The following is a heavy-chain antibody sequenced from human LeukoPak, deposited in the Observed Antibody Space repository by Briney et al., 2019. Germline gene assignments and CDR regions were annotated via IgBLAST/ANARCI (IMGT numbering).Heavy chain of an antibody. CDR2: ISSSSYI. D-gene: IGHD2-8*01. CDR3: ARDRTLLGYCTNGVCRNYGMDV. V-gene: IGHV3-21*01. Sequence: PGGSLRLSCAASGFTFSSYSMNWVRQAPGKGLEWVSSISSSSYIYYADSVKGRFTISRDNAKNSLYLQMNSLRAEDTAVYYCARDRTLLGYCTNGVCRNYGMDVWGQGTTVTVSS. CDR1: GFTFSSYS. J-gene: IGHJ6*02.